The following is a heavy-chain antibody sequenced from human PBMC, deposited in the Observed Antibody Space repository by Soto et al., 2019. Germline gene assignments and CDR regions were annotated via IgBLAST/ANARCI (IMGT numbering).Heavy chain of an antibody. D-gene: IGHD2-2*01. CDR1: GYTFTNFG. J-gene: IGHJ4*02. CDR2: VSTYNGNT. CDR3: ARGPESRSTVYFHY. Sequence: ASVKVSCKTSGYTFTNFGITWVRQAPGQGLEWMGWVSTYNGNTEFAQKFQGRVTMTTDTSTSTVYMDLRSLRPDDTAVYYCARGPESRSTVYFHYWGQGVLVTVS. V-gene: IGHV1-18*01.